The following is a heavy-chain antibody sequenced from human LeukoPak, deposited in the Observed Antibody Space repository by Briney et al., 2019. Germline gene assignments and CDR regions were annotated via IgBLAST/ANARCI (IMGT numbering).Heavy chain of an antibody. J-gene: IGHJ6*02. Sequence: GGSLRLSCAASGFSFSTYPMYWVRHAPGRGPVWVSTINTNGRSTIYADSVKGRFTISRDNAKNMLYLQMNSLRAEDTAVYYCARAYGSASKYYYGMDVWGQGTTVTVSS. CDR2: INTNGRST. D-gene: IGHD3-10*01. CDR3: ARAYGSASKYYYGMDV. V-gene: IGHV3-74*01. CDR1: GFSFSTYP.